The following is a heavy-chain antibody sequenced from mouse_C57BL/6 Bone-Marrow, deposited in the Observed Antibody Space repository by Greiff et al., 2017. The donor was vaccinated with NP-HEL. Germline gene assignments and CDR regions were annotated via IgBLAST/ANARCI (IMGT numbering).Heavy chain of an antibody. Sequence: EVQLVESEGGLVQPGSSMKLSCTASGFTFSDYYMAWVRQVPEKGLEWVANINYDGSSTYYLDSLKSRFIISRDNAKNILYLQMSSLKSEDTATYYCARDLYYGSLAMDYWGQGTSVTVSS. CDR3: ARDLYYGSLAMDY. J-gene: IGHJ4*01. CDR2: INYDGSST. D-gene: IGHD1-1*01. V-gene: IGHV5-16*01. CDR1: GFTFSDYY.